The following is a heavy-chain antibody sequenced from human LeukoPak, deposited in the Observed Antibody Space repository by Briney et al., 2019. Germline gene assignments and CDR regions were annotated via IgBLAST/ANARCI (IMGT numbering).Heavy chain of an antibody. V-gene: IGHV4-4*02. CDR3: AREDIVVVPAAIPYYYYMDV. CDR2: IYHSGST. D-gene: IGHD2-2*01. Sequence: SGTLSLTCAVSGGSISSSNWWSWVRQPPGKGLEWIGEIYHSGSTNYNPSLKSRVTISVDTSKNQFSLKLSSVTAADTAVYYCAREDIVVVPAAIPYYYYMDVWGKGTTVTVSS. J-gene: IGHJ6*03. CDR1: GGSISSSNW.